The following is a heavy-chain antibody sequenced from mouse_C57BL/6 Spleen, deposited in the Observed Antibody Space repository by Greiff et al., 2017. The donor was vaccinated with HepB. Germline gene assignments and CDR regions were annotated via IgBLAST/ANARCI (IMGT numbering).Heavy chain of an antibody. Sequence: QVQLQQPGTELVKPGASVKLSCKASGYTFTSYWMHWVKQRPGQGLEWIGNINPSNGGTNYNEKFKSKATLTVDKSSSTAYMQLSSLTSEDSAVYYCARSPYYYGSSYDYLDYWGQGTTLTVSS. CDR3: ARSPYYYGSSYDYLDY. CDR2: INPSNGGT. CDR1: GYTFTSYW. J-gene: IGHJ2*01. V-gene: IGHV1-53*01. D-gene: IGHD1-1*01.